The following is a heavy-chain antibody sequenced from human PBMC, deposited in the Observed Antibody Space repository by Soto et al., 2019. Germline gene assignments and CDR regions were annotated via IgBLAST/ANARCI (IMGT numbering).Heavy chain of an antibody. J-gene: IGHJ4*02. CDR3: ARDDATEQLLGSNDY. Sequence: QVQLVQSGAEVKKPGASVKVSCKASGYTFTSYGIRWVRQAPGQGLEWMGWISAYNGNTYHAQKHQGRVTMTTDPSTSKPDMELRRLRADDTAVYYCARDDATEQLLGSNDYRGQGTLVTVSS. D-gene: IGHD6-19*01. V-gene: IGHV1-18*01. CDR1: GYTFTSYG. CDR2: ISAYNGNT.